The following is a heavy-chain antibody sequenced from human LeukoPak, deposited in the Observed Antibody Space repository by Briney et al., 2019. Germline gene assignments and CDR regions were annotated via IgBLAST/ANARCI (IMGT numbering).Heavy chain of an antibody. CDR2: MNPNSGNT. Sequence: ASVKVSCKASGYTFTSYDINGVRQGTGQGLEGMGWMNPNSGNTGYAQKFQGRVTINSNTSISTAYMELSGLRYEDAAVYYCARGRSTGFPYYFEYWGQGTLVSVSS. CDR1: GYTFTSYD. V-gene: IGHV1-8*03. CDR3: ARGRSTGFPYYFEY. J-gene: IGHJ4*02.